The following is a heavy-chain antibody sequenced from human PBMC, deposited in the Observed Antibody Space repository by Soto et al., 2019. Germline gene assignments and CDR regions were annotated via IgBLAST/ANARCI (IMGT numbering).Heavy chain of an antibody. CDR3: VKDGSLEVPDVPLEEYYFDH. CDR2: ISYHGGNK. V-gene: IGHV3-30*18. D-gene: IGHD3-3*01. Sequence: SLKISCAASGFTFSGYGMHWVRQAPGKGLEWVAVISYHGGNKYYVDSVKGRFTISRDDSKNTLYLQMDSARAEDTAVYYCVKDGSLEVPDVPLEEYYFDHWGQGTLVTVSS. J-gene: IGHJ4*02. CDR1: GFTFSGYG.